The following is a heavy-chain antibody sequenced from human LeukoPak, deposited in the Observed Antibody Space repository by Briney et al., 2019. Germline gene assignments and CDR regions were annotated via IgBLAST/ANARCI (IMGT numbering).Heavy chain of an antibody. Sequence: ASVKVSCKASGYTFTGYYMHWVRQAPGQGLEWMGWINPNSGGTNYAQKFQGRVTMTRDTSISTAYMELSRLRSDDTAVYYCARGFDYGSGSYYKPFDYWGQGTLVTVSS. D-gene: IGHD3-10*01. CDR2: INPNSGGT. V-gene: IGHV1-2*02. CDR1: GYTFTGYY. CDR3: ARGFDYGSGSYYKPFDY. J-gene: IGHJ4*02.